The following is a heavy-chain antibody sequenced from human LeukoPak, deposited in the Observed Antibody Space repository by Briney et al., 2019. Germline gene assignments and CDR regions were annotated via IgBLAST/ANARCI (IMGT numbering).Heavy chain of an antibody. D-gene: IGHD3-3*01. Sequence: SETLSLTSTVSGGSISSYYWSWIRQPAGKGLERIGRIYTSGSTNYNPSLKSRVTMSVDTSNNQLSLKLSSVTAADTAVYYCARDYQYYDFWSGYHDDALDVWGQGTMVTVSS. CDR3: ARDYQYYDFWSGYHDDALDV. V-gene: IGHV4-4*07. CDR2: IYTSGST. J-gene: IGHJ3*01. CDR1: GGSISSYY.